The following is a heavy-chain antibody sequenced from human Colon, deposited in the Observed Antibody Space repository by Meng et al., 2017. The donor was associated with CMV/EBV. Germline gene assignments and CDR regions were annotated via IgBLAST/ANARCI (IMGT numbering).Heavy chain of an antibody. D-gene: IGHD5-18*01. V-gene: IGHV3-23*01. J-gene: IGHJ4*02. CDR2: IYGRGGST. CDR1: GFTFSTYA. Sequence: GESLKISCAASGFTFSTYAMNWVRQAPGKGLEWVSTIYGRGGSTFYAHSVKGRFTISRDNSKNTLYLQMNSLRAEDTAVYYCAKDVSSGFSFGLFDYWGQGTLVTVSS. CDR3: AKDVSSGFSFGLFDY.